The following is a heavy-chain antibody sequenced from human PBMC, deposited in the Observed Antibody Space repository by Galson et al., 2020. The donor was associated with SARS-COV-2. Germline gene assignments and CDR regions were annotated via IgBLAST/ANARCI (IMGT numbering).Heavy chain of an antibody. V-gene: IGHV3-23*01. D-gene: IGHD3-3*01. CDR2: ISGTLSGSDGDT. CDR3: TKLPNGPFGVVSTDAFDV. Sequence: TGGSLRLSCAVSGFTFSKYAMSWVRQAPGKGLEWVSLISGTLSGSDGDTSYADSVKGRFTISRDNSKNTLFLQVSNLRAEDMAVYYCTKLPNGPFGVVSTDAFDVWGQGTMLTVSS. CDR1: GFTFSKYA. J-gene: IGHJ3*01.